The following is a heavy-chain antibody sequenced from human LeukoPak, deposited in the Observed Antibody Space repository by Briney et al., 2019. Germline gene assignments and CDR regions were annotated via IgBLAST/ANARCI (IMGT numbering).Heavy chain of an antibody. D-gene: IGHD3-22*01. CDR1: GGSFSCYY. V-gene: IGHV4-34*01. Sequence: SETLSLTCAVYGGSFSCYYWSWIRQPPGKGLEWIGEINHSGSTNYNPSLKSRVTISVDTSKNQFSQKLSSVTAADTAVYYCARAPSYYDSSGWGQGTLVTVSS. CDR2: INHSGST. J-gene: IGHJ4*02. CDR3: ARAPSYYDSSG.